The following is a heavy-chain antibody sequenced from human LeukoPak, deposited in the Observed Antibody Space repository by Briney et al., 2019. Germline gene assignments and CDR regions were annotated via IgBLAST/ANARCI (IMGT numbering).Heavy chain of an antibody. V-gene: IGHV3-66*01. CDR2: IYSGGST. J-gene: IGHJ3*02. CDR1: GFTVSSNY. Sequence: GGSLRLSCAASGFTVSSNYMSWVRQAPGKGLEWVSVIYSGGSTYYADSVKGRFTISRDNSKNTLYLQMNSLRAEDTAVYYCARVGPEPYYYDSSGYGQGIWGQGTMVTVSS. D-gene: IGHD3-22*01. CDR3: ARVGPEPYYYDSSGYGQGI.